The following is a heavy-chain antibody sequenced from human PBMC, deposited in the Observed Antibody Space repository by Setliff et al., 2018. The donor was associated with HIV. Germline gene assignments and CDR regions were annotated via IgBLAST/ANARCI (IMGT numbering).Heavy chain of an antibody. CDR3: ARVEAFGGVSYSYYYMDV. CDR1: GGSISSSDFY. V-gene: IGHV4-31*03. Sequence: PSETLSLTCTVSGGSISSSDFYWSWIRQHPGKGLEYIGYIYYSGSTYYSPSLKSRLIMSIDTSKSQFSLRLSSVSAADTAVYYCARVEAFGGVSYSYYYMDVWGKGTTVTVSS. D-gene: IGHD3-16*01. CDR2: IYYSGST. J-gene: IGHJ6*03.